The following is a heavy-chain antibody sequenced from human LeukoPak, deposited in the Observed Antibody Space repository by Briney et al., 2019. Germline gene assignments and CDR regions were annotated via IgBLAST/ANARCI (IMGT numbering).Heavy chain of an antibody. J-gene: IGHJ6*03. CDR1: GGSISNSY. CDR3: ARARYGSGSYHYMDV. V-gene: IGHV4-59*01. D-gene: IGHD3-10*01. Sequence: SETLSLTCIVSGGSISNSYWSWIRQTPGKGLEWIGYIYSSGSTKYNPSLKSRVTVLVDTSKNQFSLKLSSVTAADTAVYYCARARYGSGSYHYMDVWGKGTTVTISS. CDR2: IYSSGST.